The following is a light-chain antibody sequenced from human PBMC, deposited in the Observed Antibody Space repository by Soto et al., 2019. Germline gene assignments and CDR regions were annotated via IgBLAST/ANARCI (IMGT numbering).Light chain of an antibody. CDR3: PQYSNWPPVR. CDR2: AAS. J-gene: IGKJ1*01. CDR1: QSISSS. Sequence: EIVMTQSPATLSVSPGERVTLSCSASQSISSSLAWYQQKPGQAPRLLIYAASTRATGIPARFSGSGSGTECTLTISSLQSEDFAIYYCPQYSNWPPVRLGQGT. V-gene: IGKV3-15*01.